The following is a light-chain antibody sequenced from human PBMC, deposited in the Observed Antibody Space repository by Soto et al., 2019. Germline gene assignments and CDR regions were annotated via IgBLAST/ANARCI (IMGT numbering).Light chain of an antibody. CDR2: GAS. V-gene: IGKV3-20*01. CDR3: QQYGSSPPT. J-gene: IGKJ1*01. CDR1: QSVTSSF. Sequence: PGERATLSCRASQSVTSSFLAWYQQKPGQAPRLLIYGASSRATGIPDRFSGSGSGTDFTLTISRLEPEDFAVYYCQQYGSSPPTFGQGTKVEIK.